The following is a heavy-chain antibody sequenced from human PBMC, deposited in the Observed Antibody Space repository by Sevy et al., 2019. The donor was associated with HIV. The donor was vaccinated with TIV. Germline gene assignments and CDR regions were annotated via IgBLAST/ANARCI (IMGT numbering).Heavy chain of an antibody. CDR1: GFSLSNYA. J-gene: IGHJ4*02. CDR2: KTGSAGVT. CDR3: AKGRIPSIGTLGPFDS. D-gene: IGHD6-6*01. V-gene: IGHV3-23*01. Sequence: GGSLRLSCAASGFSLSNYAMSWVRQAPGKGLEWISTKTGSAGVTYYADYVKGRFTISRDNSKNTLFLQMNSLRAEDTALYYCAKGRIPSIGTLGPFDSWGQGTLVTVSS.